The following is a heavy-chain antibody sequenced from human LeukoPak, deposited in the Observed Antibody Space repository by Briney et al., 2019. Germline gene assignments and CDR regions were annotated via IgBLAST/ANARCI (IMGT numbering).Heavy chain of an antibody. CDR2: ISSSGSTI. J-gene: IGHJ4*02. V-gene: IGHV3-11*01. CDR1: GFTFSDYY. D-gene: IGHD3-10*01. Sequence: GGSLRLSCAASGFTFSDYYMSWIRQAPGKGLEWVSYISSSGSTIYYADSVKGRFTISRDNAKNSLYLQMNSLRAEDTAVYYCARARDYGSLSDPQWDYWGQGTLVTVSS. CDR3: ARARDYGSLSDPQWDY.